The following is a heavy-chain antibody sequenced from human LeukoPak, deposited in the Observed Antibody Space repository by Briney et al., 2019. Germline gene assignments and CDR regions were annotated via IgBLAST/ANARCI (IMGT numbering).Heavy chain of an antibody. CDR2: IYYSGST. CDR3: ARGSSEAGAFDI. V-gene: IGHV4-59*12. D-gene: IGHD3-22*01. Sequence: SETLSLTCTVSGGSISRYYWSWIRQPPGKGLEWIGYIYYSGSTNYNPSLKSRVTISVDTSKNQFSLKLSSVNAADTAVYYCARGSSEAGAFDIRGQGTMVTVS. J-gene: IGHJ3*02. CDR1: GGSISRYY.